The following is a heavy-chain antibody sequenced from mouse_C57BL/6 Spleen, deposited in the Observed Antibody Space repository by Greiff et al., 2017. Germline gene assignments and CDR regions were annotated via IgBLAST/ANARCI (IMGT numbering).Heavy chain of an antibody. CDR3: ARYRSKLGFDD. V-gene: IGHV1-26*01. CDR2: INPNNGGT. J-gene: IGHJ2*01. Sequence: VQLQQSGPELVKPGASVKISCKASGYTFTDYYMNWVKQSHGKSLEWIGDINPNNGGTNYNQKFKGKATLTVDTSSSTAYMQLSSLTSEDSAVYYCARYRSKLGFDDWGQGTTLTVSS. D-gene: IGHD4-1*01. CDR1: GYTFTDYY.